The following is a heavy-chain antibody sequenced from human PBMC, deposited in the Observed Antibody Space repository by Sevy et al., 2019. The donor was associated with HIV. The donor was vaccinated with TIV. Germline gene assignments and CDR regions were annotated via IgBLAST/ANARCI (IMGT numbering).Heavy chain of an antibody. V-gene: IGHV3-30-3*01. Sequence: GESLKISCAASGFAFSNYYGMHWVRQAPGKGLEWVALISYDGSDTYYADSVKGRFTVSRDNFKNTLFLQMNSLTTEDTAVYYCARPRANYVDHYFIYAMDVWGQGTTVTVSS. CDR2: ISYDGSDT. CDR3: ARPRANYVDHYFIYAMDV. J-gene: IGHJ6*02. CDR1: GFAFSNYY. D-gene: IGHD4-17*01.